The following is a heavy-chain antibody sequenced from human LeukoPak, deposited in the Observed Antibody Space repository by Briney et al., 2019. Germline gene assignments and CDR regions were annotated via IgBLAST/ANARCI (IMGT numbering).Heavy chain of an antibody. V-gene: IGHV3-30-3*01. CDR1: GFTFSSYA. D-gene: IGHD1-1*01. CDR3: ARDLGTTSFDY. CDR2: ISYDGSNK. Sequence: GGSLRLSCAASGFTFSSYAMHWVRQAPGKGLEWVAVISYDGSNKYYADSVKGRFTISRDNSKNTLYLQMNSLRAEDTAVYYCARDLGTTSFDYWGQGTLVTVPS. J-gene: IGHJ4*02.